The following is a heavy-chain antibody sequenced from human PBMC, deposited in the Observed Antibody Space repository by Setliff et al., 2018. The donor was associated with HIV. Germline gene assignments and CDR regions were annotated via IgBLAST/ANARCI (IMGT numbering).Heavy chain of an antibody. D-gene: IGHD5-12*01. CDR1: GGSISSSSYY. J-gene: IGHJ4*02. CDR2: IYYSGST. V-gene: IGHV4-39*07. Sequence: SETLSLTCTVSGGSISSSSYYWGWIRQPPGKGLEWIGSIYYSGSTYYNPSLKSRVTISEDTSKNQFSLKLTSVTAADTAVYYCARRGAYGYDYFDYWGPGILVTAPQ. CDR3: ARRGAYGYDYFDY.